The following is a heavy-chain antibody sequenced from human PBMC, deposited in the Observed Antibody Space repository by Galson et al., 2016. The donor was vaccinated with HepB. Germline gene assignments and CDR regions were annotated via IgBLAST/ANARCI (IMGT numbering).Heavy chain of an antibody. CDR3: VTSSGYNPDAFDV. V-gene: IGHV3-21*01. Sequence: SLRLSCAASGFTFNTYSMKWVRQAPGKGLFWVSSISSDSVDDYYADSVKGRFTTSRDNAKNSLYLQMDSLGAEDTAVYYCVTSSGYNPDAFDVWGQGTLVTVSS. CDR1: GFTFNTYS. D-gene: IGHD1-14*01. CDR2: ISSDSVDD. J-gene: IGHJ3*01.